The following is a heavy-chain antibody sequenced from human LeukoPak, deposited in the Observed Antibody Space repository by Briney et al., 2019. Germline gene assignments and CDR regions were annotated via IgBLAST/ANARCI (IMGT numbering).Heavy chain of an antibody. CDR1: GGSMSSYY. CDR3: ARSGYSYDLVDY. CDR2: IYYSGST. V-gene: IGHV4-59*08. J-gene: IGHJ4*02. Sequence: PSETLSPTCTVSGGSMSSYYWNWIRQPPGKGLEWIGYIYYSGSTNYNPSLKSRVTISVDTSKNQFSLKLSSVTAADTAVYYYARSGYSYDLVDYWGQGTLVTVSS. D-gene: IGHD5-18*01.